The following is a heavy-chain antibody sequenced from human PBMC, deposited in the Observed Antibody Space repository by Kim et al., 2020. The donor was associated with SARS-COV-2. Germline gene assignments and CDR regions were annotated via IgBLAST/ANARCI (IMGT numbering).Heavy chain of an antibody. CDR2: IGGSGTAT. J-gene: IGHJ5*01. CDR1: GFTFSSYA. D-gene: IGHD5-12*01. V-gene: IGHV3-23*01. Sequence: LSLTCAASGFTFSSYAMSWVRQAPGKGLEWVSSIGGSGTATYYADSVKGRFTISRDNSKNKLYLQMDSLRAEDTAVYFCAKVYITTWAPFDPWGQGILVTVSS. CDR3: AKVYITTWAPFDP.